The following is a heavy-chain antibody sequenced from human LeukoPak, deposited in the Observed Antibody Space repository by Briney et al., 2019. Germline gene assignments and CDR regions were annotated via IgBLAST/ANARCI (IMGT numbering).Heavy chain of an antibody. CDR3: ARDSARGASVGYCSGGSCYSSLARETNYYYYYYMDV. Sequence: GASVKVSCKASGYTFTGYFMHWVRQAPGQGLEWMGWINPNSGGTNYAQKFQGRVTMTRDTSISTAYMELSRLRSDDTAVYYCARDSARGASVGYCSGGSCYSSLARETNYYYYYYMDVWGKGTTVTVSS. J-gene: IGHJ6*03. CDR2: INPNSGGT. D-gene: IGHD2-15*01. CDR1: GYTFTGYF. V-gene: IGHV1-2*02.